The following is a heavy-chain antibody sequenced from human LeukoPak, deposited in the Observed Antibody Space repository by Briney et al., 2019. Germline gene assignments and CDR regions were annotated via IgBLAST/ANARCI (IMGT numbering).Heavy chain of an antibody. J-gene: IGHJ4*02. CDR2: IIPMSDTA. D-gene: IGHD3-10*01. Sequence: SVKVSCKASGGTFNSYAISWVRQAPGQGLEWMGGIIPMSDTANYPQKFRGRLTMTRDTSISTAYMELSRLRSDDTAVYYCARAPQWFGELIWGQGTLVTVSS. CDR1: GGTFNSYA. CDR3: ARAPQWFGELI. V-gene: IGHV1-69*05.